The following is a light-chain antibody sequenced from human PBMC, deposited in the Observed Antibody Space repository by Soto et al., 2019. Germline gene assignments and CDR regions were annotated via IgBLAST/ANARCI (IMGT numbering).Light chain of an antibody. CDR2: RNN. J-gene: IGLJ2*01. CDR1: LSNIGSNF. CDR3: AAWDDSLRGVV. Sequence: QSVLTQPPSASGTPGQRVTISCSGSLSNIGSNFIYWYQQLPGSAPKLLINRNNERPSGVPDRFSCSKSGTSASLAISGLRSEDEADYHCAAWDDSLRGVVFGGGTKVTVL. V-gene: IGLV1-47*01.